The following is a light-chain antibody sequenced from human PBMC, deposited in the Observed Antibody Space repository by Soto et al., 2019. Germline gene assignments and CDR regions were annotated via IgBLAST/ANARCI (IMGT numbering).Light chain of an antibody. CDR3: QQFDNLPSFT. J-gene: IGKJ3*01. V-gene: IGKV1-33*01. Sequence: DLQMTQSPSSLSASVGDRVTITCQASQDINIYLNWYQQKPGQAPKLLIYDASNLETGVPSRFSGSGSGTDFTFTISSLQPEDIATYYCQQFDNLPSFTFGPGTKVDLK. CDR2: DAS. CDR1: QDINIY.